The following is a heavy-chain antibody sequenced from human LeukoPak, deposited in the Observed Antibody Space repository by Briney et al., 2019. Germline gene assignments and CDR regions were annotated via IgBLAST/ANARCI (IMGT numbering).Heavy chain of an antibody. CDR1: GFTFSDYS. D-gene: IGHD3-10*01. CDR2: ISGSGSYI. CDR3: VRERYHGSGAPKFDY. V-gene: IGHV3-21*01. J-gene: IGHJ4*02. Sequence: GGSLRLSCAASGFTFSDYSMNWVRQTPRKGLEWVSCISGSGSYIYYADSVKGRSTISRDNAKNSLNLQVNSLRAEDTAVYYCVRERYHGSGAPKFDYWGQGTLVTVSS.